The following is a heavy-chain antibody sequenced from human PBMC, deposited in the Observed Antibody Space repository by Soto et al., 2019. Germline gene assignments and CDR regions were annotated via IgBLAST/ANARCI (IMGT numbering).Heavy chain of an antibody. CDR1: GGSISSYY. V-gene: IGHV4-59*01. Sequence: SETLSLTCTVSGGSISSYYWSWIRQPPGKGLEWIGYIYYSGSTNYNPSLKSRVTISVDTSKNQFSLKLSSVTAADTAVYYCARDRRDPHMDVWGKGTTVTVSS. CDR2: IYYSGST. CDR3: ARDRRDPHMDV. J-gene: IGHJ6*03.